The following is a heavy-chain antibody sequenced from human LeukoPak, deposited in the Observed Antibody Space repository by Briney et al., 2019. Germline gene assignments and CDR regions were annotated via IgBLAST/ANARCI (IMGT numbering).Heavy chain of an antibody. V-gene: IGHV1-2*02. Sequence: GASVKVSCKASGYTFTGYYMHWVRQAPGQGLEWMGWINPNSGGTNYAQKFQGRVTMTRDTSISTAYMELSRLRYDDTAVYYCAREYCSSTSCYANIDYWGQGTLVTVSS. D-gene: IGHD2-2*01. CDR2: INPNSGGT. CDR1: GYTFTGYY. J-gene: IGHJ4*02. CDR3: AREYCSSTSCYANIDY.